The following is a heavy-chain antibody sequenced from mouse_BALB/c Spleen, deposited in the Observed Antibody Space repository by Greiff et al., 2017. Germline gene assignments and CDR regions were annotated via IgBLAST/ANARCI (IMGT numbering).Heavy chain of an antibody. CDR1: GFTFSSFG. V-gene: IGHV5-17*02. Sequence: VESGGGLVQPGGSRKLSCAASGFTFSSFGMHWVRQAPEKGLEWVAYISSGSSTIYYADTVKGRFTISRDNPKNTLFLQMTSLRSEDTAMYYCARSDWYFDVWGAGTTVTVSS. CDR3: ARSDWYFDV. CDR2: ISSGSSTI. J-gene: IGHJ1*01.